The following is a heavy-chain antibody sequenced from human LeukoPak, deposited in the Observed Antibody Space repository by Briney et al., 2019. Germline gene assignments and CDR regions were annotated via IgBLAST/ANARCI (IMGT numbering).Heavy chain of an antibody. CDR3: ARVGSAAATADY. Sequence: ASVKVSCTASGYTFTSYYMHWMRQAPGQGPEWMGIINPRGGSTDYAQKFQGRITMTRDTSTSTVYMELNSLRSDDTAVYFCARVGSAAATADYWGQGTLVTVSS. V-gene: IGHV1-46*01. CDR1: GYTFTSYY. D-gene: IGHD6-25*01. CDR2: INPRGGST. J-gene: IGHJ4*02.